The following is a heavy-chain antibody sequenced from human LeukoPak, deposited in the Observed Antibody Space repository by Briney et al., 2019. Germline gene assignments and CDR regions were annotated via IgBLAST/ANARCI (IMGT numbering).Heavy chain of an antibody. D-gene: IGHD6-19*01. Sequence: ASVEVSCKASGYTFTSYGISWGRQAPGQGLEWMGWISAYNGNTNYAQKLQGRVTMTTDTSTSTAYMELRSLRSDDTAVYYCARAYSSGWYLGWGQGTLVTVSS. J-gene: IGHJ4*02. CDR3: ARAYSSGWYLG. CDR2: ISAYNGNT. V-gene: IGHV1-18*01. CDR1: GYTFTSYG.